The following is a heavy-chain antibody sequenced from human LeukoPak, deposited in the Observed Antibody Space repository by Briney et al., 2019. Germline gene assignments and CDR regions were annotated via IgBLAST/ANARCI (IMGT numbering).Heavy chain of an antibody. D-gene: IGHD3-10*01. CDR1: GFTFSSYR. J-gene: IGHJ4*02. CDR2: IKQDGSEK. Sequence: GGSLRLSCAASGFTFSSYRMSWVRQAPGKGLEWVANIKQDGSEKYYVDSVKGRLTISRDNAKNSLYPQMNSLRAEDTAVYYCARGFTMVRGVYYFDYWGQGTLVTVSS. V-gene: IGHV3-7*01. CDR3: ARGFTMVRGVYYFDY.